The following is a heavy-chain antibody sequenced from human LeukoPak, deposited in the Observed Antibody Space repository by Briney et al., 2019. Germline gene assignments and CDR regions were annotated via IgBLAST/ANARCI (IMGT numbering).Heavy chain of an antibody. J-gene: IGHJ3*02. CDR2: MYYSGST. D-gene: IGHD5-24*01. Sequence: SETLCLTCTVSGGSFSSSSYYWGWIRQPPGKEPEWTGSMYYSGSTYYNASLKSRVTISVDTSKNQFSLKLSSVTAADTAVYYCARHFDRDGYKSNAFDIWGQGTMVTVSS. V-gene: IGHV4-39*01. CDR3: ARHFDRDGYKSNAFDI. CDR1: GGSFSSSSYY.